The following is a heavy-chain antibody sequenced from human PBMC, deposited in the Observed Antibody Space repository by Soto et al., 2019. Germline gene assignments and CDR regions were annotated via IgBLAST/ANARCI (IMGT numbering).Heavy chain of an antibody. CDR2: IYWDDDK. V-gene: IGHV2-5*02. D-gene: IGHD3-3*01. Sequence: QITLRESGPTVVKPTQTLTLTCTFSGFSLNTPGVGVGGIRRPPGKALEWVDLIYWDDDKRYNPSLKRRLVITKDYTKNLVVLTMTNVDPVDAATYDCAHLVNADDSEYFDLWGQGSLVPVSP. CDR3: AHLVNADDSEYFDL. J-gene: IGHJ4*02. CDR1: GFSLNTPGVG.